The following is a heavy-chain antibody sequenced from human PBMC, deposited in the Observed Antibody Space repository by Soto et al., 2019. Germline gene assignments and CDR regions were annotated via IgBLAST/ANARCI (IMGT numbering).Heavy chain of an antibody. V-gene: IGHV4-30-4*01. D-gene: IGHD3-22*01. CDR1: GGSISSADYC. J-gene: IGHJ3*02. CDR3: ARLFAYYHKEAGAFDI. CDR2: IFYSGST. Sequence: PSETLSLTSTVSGGSISSADYCWSWIRQPPGKGLEWIGYIFYSGSTYYNPSLKSRVSISVDTSENQFSLKLSSVTAADTAIYYCARLFAYYHKEAGAFDIWCQGTLVSGS.